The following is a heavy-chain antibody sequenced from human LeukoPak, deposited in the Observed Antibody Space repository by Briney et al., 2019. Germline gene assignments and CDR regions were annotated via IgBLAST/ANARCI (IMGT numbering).Heavy chain of an antibody. Sequence: GGSLRLSCAASGFTVSTYYMTWVRQAPGKGLECVSVIYSGGSTYYADSVTGRFTVSRDNSKNTLYLQMNSLRAEDTAMYYCARGLGYCTSTTCLLPFGYWGQGTLVTVSS. CDR2: IYSGGST. D-gene: IGHD2-2*01. CDR3: ARGLGYCTSTTCLLPFGY. J-gene: IGHJ4*02. V-gene: IGHV3-53*01. CDR1: GFTVSTYY.